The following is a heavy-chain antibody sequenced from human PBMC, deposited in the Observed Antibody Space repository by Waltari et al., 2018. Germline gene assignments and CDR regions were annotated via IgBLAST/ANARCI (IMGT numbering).Heavy chain of an antibody. CDR2: ISGSAGST. CDR3: AKVLRGSGSYYNHGLDV. D-gene: IGHD3-10*01. CDR1: GFSFSSYA. V-gene: IGHV3-23*01. J-gene: IGHJ6*02. Sequence: EVQLLESGGGLLQRGGSLRLSCVASGFSFSSYAMPWVRQAPGKGLEWVSVISGSAGSTHYEDSVKGRFTISRDNSKNTVYLQTNSLRAEDTAIYYCAKVLRGSGSYYNHGLDVWGQGTTVTVSS.